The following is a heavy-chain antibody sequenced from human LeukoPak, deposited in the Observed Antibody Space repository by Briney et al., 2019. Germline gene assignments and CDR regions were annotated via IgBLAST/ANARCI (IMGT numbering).Heavy chain of an antibody. Sequence: PGGSLRLSCAASGFTFTSYAMSWVRQAPGKGLEWVSAISSSGGSTYHADSVKGRSTISRDNSKNTLYLQMNSLRAEDTAVYYCAKPNSGYTAFHIWGQGTMVTVSS. J-gene: IGHJ3*02. CDR2: ISSSGGST. V-gene: IGHV3-23*01. CDR3: AKPNSGYTAFHI. CDR1: GFTFTSYA. D-gene: IGHD3-22*01.